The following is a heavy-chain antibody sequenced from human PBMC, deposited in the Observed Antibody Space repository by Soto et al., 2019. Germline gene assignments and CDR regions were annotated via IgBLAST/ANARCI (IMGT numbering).Heavy chain of an antibody. CDR2: ISSSGAFT. CDR3: DLWQRYFFYF. D-gene: IGHD3-9*01. J-gene: IGHJ4*02. V-gene: IGHV3-23*01. Sequence: GRSLRLSCAVSGLTFNSNDMTWVRQAPGKGLEWVSTISSSGAFTYHADSVRGRLTISRDNSKNTVYLQMNSLRAEDTAVYYCDLWQRYFFYFCSRGSLVLVSS. CDR1: GLTFNSND.